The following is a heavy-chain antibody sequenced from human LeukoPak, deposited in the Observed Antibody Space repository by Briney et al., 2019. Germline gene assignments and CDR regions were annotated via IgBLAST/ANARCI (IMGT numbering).Heavy chain of an antibody. Sequence: SSQTLSLTCTVSGGSISSGSYYWSWIRQPAGKGLEWIGRIYTSGSTNYNPSLKSRVTISVDTSKNQFSLKLRSVTAADTAVYYCARGLGTLPPGGYWGQGTLVTVSS. CDR3: ARGLGTLPPGGY. J-gene: IGHJ4*02. CDR2: IYTSGST. V-gene: IGHV4-61*02. D-gene: IGHD1-1*01. CDR1: GGSISSGSYY.